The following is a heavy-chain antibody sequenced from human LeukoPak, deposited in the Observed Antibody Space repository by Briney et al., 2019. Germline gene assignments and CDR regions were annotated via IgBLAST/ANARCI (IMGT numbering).Heavy chain of an antibody. Sequence: PGGSLRLSCAASGFTFSSYAMHWVRQAPGKGLEWVAVISYDGSNKYYADSVKGRFTISRDNSKTTLYLQMNSLRAEDTAVYYCARTGYSSSWYSYYFDYWGQGTLVTVSS. CDR2: ISYDGSNK. CDR3: ARTGYSSSWYSYYFDY. J-gene: IGHJ4*02. V-gene: IGHV3-30*04. CDR1: GFTFSSYA. D-gene: IGHD6-13*01.